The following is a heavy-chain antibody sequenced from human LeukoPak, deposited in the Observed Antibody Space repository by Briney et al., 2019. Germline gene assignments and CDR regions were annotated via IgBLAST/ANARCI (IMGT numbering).Heavy chain of an antibody. Sequence: GGSLRLSCAASRFTFSTYSMNWVRQAPGGGRGWVSYIMSSSTNIYYKDSVKGRFTISRDNAKTSLYLHMTSLRAEDTAVYYCVRNDGDNAFDIWGQGTMVIVSS. D-gene: IGHD4-17*01. CDR2: IMSSSTNI. CDR1: RFTFSTYS. J-gene: IGHJ3*02. V-gene: IGHV3-48*01. CDR3: VRNDGDNAFDI.